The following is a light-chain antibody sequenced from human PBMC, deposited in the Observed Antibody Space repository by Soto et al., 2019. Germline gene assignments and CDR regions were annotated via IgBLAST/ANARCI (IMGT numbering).Light chain of an antibody. V-gene: IGKV1-39*01. Sequence: DIQMTQSPSFLSASVGDRVTITCRVSQSISSYLNWYQQKPGKAPKLLIYAASSLQSGVPSRFSGSGSGTDFTLTISRLQPEDFATYYCQRSYGSPPWTFGQGTKV. CDR3: QRSYGSPPWT. J-gene: IGKJ1*01. CDR1: QSISSY. CDR2: AAS.